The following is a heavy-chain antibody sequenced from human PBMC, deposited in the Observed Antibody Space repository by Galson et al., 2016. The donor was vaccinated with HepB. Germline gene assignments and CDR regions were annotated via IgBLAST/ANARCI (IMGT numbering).Heavy chain of an antibody. V-gene: IGHV3-49*04. CDR3: IRVPSPRDYYYGMAV. J-gene: IGHJ6*02. CDR2: IRSKVYGVTT. Sequence: SLRLSCAASGFTFGDYAMSWVRQAPGKGLEWVGFIRSKVYGVTTEYAASVKGRFTISRDDSKSITYLQMNRLKTKDTAVYYCIRVPSPRDYYYGMAVWGQGTTVTVSS. CDR1: GFTFGDYA.